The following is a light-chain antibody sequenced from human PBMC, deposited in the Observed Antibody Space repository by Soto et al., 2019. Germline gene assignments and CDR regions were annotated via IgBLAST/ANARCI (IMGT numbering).Light chain of an antibody. CDR2: EVT. Sequence: QSVLTQPASVSGSPGQSIAISCTGTRSDVGAYNYVSWYQQHPGKAPTLMISEVTNRPSGVSDRFSGSKSGNTASLTISELQAEDEADYYCSSFTSRFTFVFGTGTKLTVL. CDR1: RSDVGAYNY. V-gene: IGLV2-14*01. J-gene: IGLJ1*01. CDR3: SSFTSRFTFV.